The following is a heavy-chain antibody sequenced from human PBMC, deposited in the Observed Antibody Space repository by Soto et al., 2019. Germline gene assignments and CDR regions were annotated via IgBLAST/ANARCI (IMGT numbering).Heavy chain of an antibody. D-gene: IGHD2-2*01. CDR2: IIPIFGTA. CDR1: GGTFSSYA. CDR3: ARDLRDIVVVPAAMHYYGMDV. J-gene: IGHJ6*02. Sequence: GASVKVSCKASGGTFSSYAISWVRQAPGQGLEWMGGIIPIFGTANYAQKFQGRVTITADESTSTAYMELSSLRSEDTAVYYCARDLRDIVVVPAAMHYYGMDVWGQGTTVTVSS. V-gene: IGHV1-69*13.